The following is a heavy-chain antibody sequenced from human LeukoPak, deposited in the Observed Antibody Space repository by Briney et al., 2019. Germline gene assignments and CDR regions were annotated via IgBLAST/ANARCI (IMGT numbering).Heavy chain of an antibody. V-gene: IGHV1-2*02. Sequence: ASVKVSCKASGYTFTSYGISWVRQAPGQGLEWMGWINPNSGGTNYAQKFQGRVTMTRDTSISTAYMELSRLRSDDTAVYYCARDPPYYDSSGYHPPFDYWGQGALVTVSS. CDR3: ARDPPYYDSSGYHPPFDY. CDR1: GYTFTSYG. J-gene: IGHJ4*02. CDR2: INPNSGGT. D-gene: IGHD3-22*01.